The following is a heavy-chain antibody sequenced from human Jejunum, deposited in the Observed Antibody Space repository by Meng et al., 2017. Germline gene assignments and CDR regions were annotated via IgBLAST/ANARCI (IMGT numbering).Heavy chain of an antibody. CDR2: THNRSKCYH. Sequence: QLSQSVPGPVKSPPHLLFTCALSRDSVSSHFASWSWIRQSPSRGLEWLGRTHNRSKCYHDYALAVESRITISPDTSNNQFSLQLRSVTPDDTGVYYCARGTWDFDYWCQGTLVTVSS. J-gene: IGHJ4*02. CDR3: ARGTWDFDY. V-gene: IGHV6-1*02. D-gene: IGHD7-27*01. CDR1: RDSVSSHFAS.